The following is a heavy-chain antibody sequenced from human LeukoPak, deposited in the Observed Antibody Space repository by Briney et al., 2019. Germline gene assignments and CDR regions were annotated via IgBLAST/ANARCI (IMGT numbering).Heavy chain of an antibody. V-gene: IGHV3-21*01. CDR1: GFTFSSYG. D-gene: IGHD3-22*01. J-gene: IGHJ4*02. CDR2: ISSSSSYI. Sequence: PGGSLRLSCAASGFTFSSYGMHWVRQAPGKGLEWVSSISSSSSYIYYADSVKGRFTISRDNAKNSLYLQMNSLRAEDTAVYYCARVEEPEETYYYDSSGYYLVGYWGQGTLVTVSS. CDR3: ARVEEPEETYYYDSSGYYLVGY.